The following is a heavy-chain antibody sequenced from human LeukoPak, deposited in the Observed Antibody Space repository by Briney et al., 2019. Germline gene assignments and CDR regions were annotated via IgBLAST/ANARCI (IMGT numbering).Heavy chain of an antibody. CDR3: ARRGKYCSSTSCSNHYYFDY. J-gene: IGHJ4*02. CDR1: GGSISSGDYY. D-gene: IGHD2-2*01. CDR2: ISYSGST. V-gene: IGHV4-39*01. Sequence: PSQTLSLTCTVSGGSISSGDYYWSWIRQPPGKGLEWIGSISYSGSTYYNPSLKSRVTISVDTSKNQFSLKLSSVTAADTAVYYCARRGKYCSSTSCSNHYYFDYWGQGTLVTVSS.